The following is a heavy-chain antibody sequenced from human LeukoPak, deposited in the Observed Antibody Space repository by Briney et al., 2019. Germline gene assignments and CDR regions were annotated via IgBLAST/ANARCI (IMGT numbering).Heavy chain of an antibody. Sequence: GGSLRLSCAASGFTFSSYGMHWVRQAPGKGVEWVAVIWYDGSNKYYADSVKGRFTISRDNSKNTLYLQMNSLRAEDTAVYYCARFFGVVTYYYYGMDVWGQGTTVTVSS. V-gene: IGHV3-33*01. J-gene: IGHJ6*02. CDR2: IWYDGSNK. CDR3: ARFFGVVTYYYYGMDV. D-gene: IGHD3-3*01. CDR1: GFTFSSYG.